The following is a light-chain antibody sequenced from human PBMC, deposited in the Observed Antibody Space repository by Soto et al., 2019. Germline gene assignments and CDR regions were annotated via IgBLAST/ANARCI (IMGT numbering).Light chain of an antibody. V-gene: IGKV3-15*01. CDR3: QHYNNWPPWT. J-gene: IGKJ1*01. CDR1: QSVSTN. Sequence: EIVMTQSPATLSVSPGERATLSCRASQSVSTNLAWYQQKFGQAPRLLIYGASTRATGIPARFSGSGSGTEFTLTISSLQSGDFAVYYCQHYNNWPPWTFGQGTKVEIK. CDR2: GAS.